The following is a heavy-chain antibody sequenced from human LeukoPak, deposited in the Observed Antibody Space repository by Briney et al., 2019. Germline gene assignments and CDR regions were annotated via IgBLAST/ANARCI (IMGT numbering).Heavy chain of an antibody. CDR1: GGTFSSYA. D-gene: IGHD6-13*01. V-gene: IGHV1-18*03. CDR2: ISSYNGNT. J-gene: IGHJ4*02. Sequence: ASVKVSCKASGGTFSSYAISWVRQAPGQGLEWMGWISSYNGNTNYAQKFQGRVTMTTDTSTNTAYMELRSLGSDDMAVYYCARGLDSSSWLDYWGQGTLVTVSS. CDR3: ARGLDSSSWLDY.